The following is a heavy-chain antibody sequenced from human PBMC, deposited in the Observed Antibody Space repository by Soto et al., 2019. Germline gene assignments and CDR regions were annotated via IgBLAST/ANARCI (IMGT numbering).Heavy chain of an antibody. CDR1: GFTFSNYG. V-gene: IGHV3-33*01. CDR2: IYYDGSRK. CDR3: ARAGIAVAGDDY. J-gene: IGHJ4*02. D-gene: IGHD6-19*01. Sequence: QVQLVESGGGVVQPGRSLTLSCAASGFTFSNYGIHWVRQAPGKGLEWVAIIYYDGSRKYYADSVKGRFTISRDNSKNTLYLRMNSLRAEDTAVYYCARAGIAVAGDDYWGQGTLVTVSS.